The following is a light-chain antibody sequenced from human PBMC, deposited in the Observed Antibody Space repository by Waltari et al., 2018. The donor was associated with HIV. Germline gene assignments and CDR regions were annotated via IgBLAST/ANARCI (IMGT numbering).Light chain of an antibody. J-gene: IGKJ2*01. CDR2: QVS. CDR1: QSLAFRDGTSY. V-gene: IGKV2-30*01. Sequence: TQSPLSLSVTLGQPAAISCKSNQSLAFRDGTSYLFWYHQRPGHPPRRLLYQVSHRDSGIPGRITGSVSDTDFTLRISRVEAEDAGFYFCMQATSWPHTFGQRTELQI. CDR3: MQATSWPHT.